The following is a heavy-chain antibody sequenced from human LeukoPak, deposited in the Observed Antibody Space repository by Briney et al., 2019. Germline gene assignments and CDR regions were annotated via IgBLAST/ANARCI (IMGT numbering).Heavy chain of an antibody. V-gene: IGHV3-23*01. Sequence: PGGSLRLSCAASGFTFSSYAMSWVRQAPGKGVEWVSAICGSGGSTYYADSVKGRFTISRDNSKNTLYLQMNSLRAEDTAVYYCAKNGSPSSGGGDYFDYWGQGTLVTVSS. D-gene: IGHD6-19*01. CDR3: AKNGSPSSGGGDYFDY. CDR2: ICGSGGST. CDR1: GFTFSSYA. J-gene: IGHJ4*02.